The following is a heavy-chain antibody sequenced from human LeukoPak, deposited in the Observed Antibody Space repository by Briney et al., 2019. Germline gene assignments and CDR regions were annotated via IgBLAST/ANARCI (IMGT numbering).Heavy chain of an antibody. CDR3: ARDLRYYGSGSYRY. J-gene: IGHJ4*02. CDR1: XXTFTCYY. CDR2: INPKSGGT. V-gene: IGHV1-2*06. Sequence: ASVKXXXXXSXXTFTCYYMXWVRQAPGQGLEWMGRINPKSGGTNYAQKFQGRVTMTRDTSISTAYMELSRLRSDDTAVYYCARDLRYYGSGSYRYWGQGTLVTVSS. D-gene: IGHD3-10*01.